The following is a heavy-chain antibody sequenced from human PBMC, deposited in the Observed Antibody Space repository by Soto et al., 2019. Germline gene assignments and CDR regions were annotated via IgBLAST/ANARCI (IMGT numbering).Heavy chain of an antibody. CDR2: ISGSGGST. J-gene: IGHJ5*02. CDR1: GFTFSSYA. Sequence: GGSLRLSCAASGFTFSSYAMSWVRQAPGKGLEWVSAISGSGGSTYYADSVKGRFTISRDNSKNTLYLQMNSLRAEDTAVYYCAKYRPRNQLLSIGWFDPWGQGTLVTVSS. V-gene: IGHV3-23*01. CDR3: AKYRPRNQLLSIGWFDP. D-gene: IGHD2-2*01.